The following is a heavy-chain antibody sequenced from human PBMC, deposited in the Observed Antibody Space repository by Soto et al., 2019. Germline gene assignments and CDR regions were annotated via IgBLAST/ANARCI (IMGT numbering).Heavy chain of an antibody. D-gene: IGHD4-4*01. CDR3: TTSVTSPYYYYYYYYMDV. V-gene: IGHV3-15*01. CDR1: GFTFSNAW. Sequence: PGGSLRLSCAASGFTFSNAWMSWVRQAPGKGLEWVGRIKSKTDGGTTDYAAPVKGRFTISRDDSKNTLYLQMNSLKTEDTAVYYCTTSVTSPYYYYYYYYMDVWGKGTTVTVSS. J-gene: IGHJ6*03. CDR2: IKSKTDGGTT.